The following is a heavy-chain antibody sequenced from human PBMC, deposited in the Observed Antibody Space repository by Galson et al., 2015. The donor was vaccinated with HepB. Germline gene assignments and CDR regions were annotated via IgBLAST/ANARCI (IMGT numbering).Heavy chain of an antibody. J-gene: IGHJ4*02. D-gene: IGHD5-24*01. CDR1: GFTFSSYA. V-gene: IGHV3-30*04. CDR2: ISYDGSNK. CDR3: ARRQWLQSEPDFGY. Sequence: SLRLSCAASGFTFSSYAMHWVRQAPGKGLEWVAVISYDGSNKYYADSVKGRFTISRDNSKDTLYLQMNSLRAEDTAVYYCARRQWLQSEPDFGYWGQGTLVTVSS.